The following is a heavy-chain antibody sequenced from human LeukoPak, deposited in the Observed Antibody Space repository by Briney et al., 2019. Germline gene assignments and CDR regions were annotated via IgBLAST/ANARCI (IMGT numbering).Heavy chain of an antibody. Sequence: PSGTLSLTCAVSGGSISSSNWWSWVRQPPGKGLEWIGEIYHSGSTNYNPSLKSRVTISVDKSKDQFSLKLSSVTAADTAVYYCARGAAAGPTATYYYGMDVWGQGTTVTVSS. CDR3: ARGAAAGPTATYYYGMDV. J-gene: IGHJ6*02. CDR2: IYHSGST. CDR1: GGSISSSNW. D-gene: IGHD6-13*01. V-gene: IGHV4-4*02.